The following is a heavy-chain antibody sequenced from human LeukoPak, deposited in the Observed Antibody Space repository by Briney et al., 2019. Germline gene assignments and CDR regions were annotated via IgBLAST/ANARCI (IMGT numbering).Heavy chain of an antibody. Sequence: GASGKVSCKASGYSFTSYYMHWVRQAPGQGLEWMGVINPSGGSTSYAQKFQGRLTMPTATSTSTVYMELSSLRSEDTAVYYCARDVVVVAASDPGYYFDYWGQGTLVTVSS. CDR3: ARDVVVVAASDPGYYFDY. CDR1: GYSFTSYY. D-gene: IGHD2-15*01. J-gene: IGHJ4*02. CDR2: INPSGGST. V-gene: IGHV1-46*01.